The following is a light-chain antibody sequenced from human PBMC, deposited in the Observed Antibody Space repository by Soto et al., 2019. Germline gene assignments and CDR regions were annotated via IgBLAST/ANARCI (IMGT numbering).Light chain of an antibody. CDR1: QGISSW. CDR2: ATT. J-gene: IGKJ4*01. Sequence: DIQMTQSPSSVSASVGDRVTITCRASQGISSWLAWYQQKPGKAPNVLIYATTSLQSGVPSRISSSGSGTEFTLNISSLQPEDFATYYCHQAGSIPLTFGRGTKVEIK. CDR3: HQAGSIPLT. V-gene: IGKV1D-12*01.